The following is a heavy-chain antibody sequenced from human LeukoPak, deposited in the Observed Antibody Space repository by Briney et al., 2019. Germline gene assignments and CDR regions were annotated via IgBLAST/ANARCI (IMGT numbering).Heavy chain of an antibody. CDR3: VRNDGDDAFDI. Sequence: PGGSLRLSCAASGFTFSGYSMYWFRQAPGRGLEWVSYISSTSTTIYYKDSVKGRFTISRDNAKNSLYLHMTSLRVEDTAVYYCVRNDGDDAFDIWGQGTMVTVSS. CDR2: ISSTSTTI. CDR1: GFTFSGYS. D-gene: IGHD4-17*01. J-gene: IGHJ3*02. V-gene: IGHV3-48*01.